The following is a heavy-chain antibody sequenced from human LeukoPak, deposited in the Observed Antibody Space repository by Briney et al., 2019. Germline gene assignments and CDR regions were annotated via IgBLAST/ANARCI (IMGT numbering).Heavy chain of an antibody. Sequence: PGGSLRLSCAASGFTFSSYGMHWVRQAPGKGLEWVAVIWYDGSNKYYADSVKGRFTISRDNSKNTLYLQMNSLRAEDTAVYYCARGHDYGGWGSFDYWGQGTLVTVSS. CDR3: ARGHDYGGWGSFDY. CDR2: IWYDGSNK. V-gene: IGHV3-33*01. J-gene: IGHJ4*02. CDR1: GFTFSSYG. D-gene: IGHD4-23*01.